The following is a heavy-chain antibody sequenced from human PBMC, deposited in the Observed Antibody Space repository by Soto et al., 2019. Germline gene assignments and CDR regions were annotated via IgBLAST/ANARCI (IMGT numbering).Heavy chain of an antibody. CDR1: GFTFSMFA. CDR2: ISYSGGST. Sequence: GGSLRLSCAASGFTFSMFAMNWVRQAPGKGLEWVASISYSGGSTNYADSVRGRFTISRDNSKNTLSLQMTSLRAEDTAVYYCAKVMGSTSSTANFDYWGRGTLVTVSS. CDR3: AKVMGSTSSTANFDY. D-gene: IGHD3-10*01. V-gene: IGHV3-23*01. J-gene: IGHJ4*02.